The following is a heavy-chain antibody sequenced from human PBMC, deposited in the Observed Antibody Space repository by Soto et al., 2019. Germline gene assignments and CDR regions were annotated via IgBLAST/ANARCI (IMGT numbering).Heavy chain of an antibody. Sequence: PSETLSLTCTVSGGSISSYYWSWIRQPPGKGLEWIGYIYYSGSTNYNPSLKSRVTISVDTSKNQFSLKLSSVTAADTAVYYCARSVWFGELLSMGSYYYYYYGMDVWGQGTTVTVSS. V-gene: IGHV4-59*01. D-gene: IGHD3-10*01. CDR2: IYYSGST. CDR3: ARSVWFGELLSMGSYYYYYYGMDV. CDR1: GGSISSYY. J-gene: IGHJ6*02.